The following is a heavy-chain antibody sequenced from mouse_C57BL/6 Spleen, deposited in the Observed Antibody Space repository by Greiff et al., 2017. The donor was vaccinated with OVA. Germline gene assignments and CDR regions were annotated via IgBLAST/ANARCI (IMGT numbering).Heavy chain of an antibody. D-gene: IGHD2-4*01. CDR2: IYPRSGNT. CDR3: ARDDYDVLYAMDY. Sequence: VQLQESGAELARPGASVKLSCKASGYTFTSYGISWVKQRTGQGLGWIGEIYPRSGNTYYNEKFKGKATLTADKSSSTAYMELRSLTSEDSAVYFCARDDYDVLYAMDYWGQGTSVTVSS. J-gene: IGHJ4*01. V-gene: IGHV1-81*01. CDR1: GYTFTSYG.